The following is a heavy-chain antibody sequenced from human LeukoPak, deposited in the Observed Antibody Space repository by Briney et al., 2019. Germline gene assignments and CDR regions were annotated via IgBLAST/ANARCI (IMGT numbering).Heavy chain of an antibody. V-gene: IGHV3-30-3*01. CDR1: GFTFSSYA. J-gene: IGHJ4*02. D-gene: IGHD6-6*01. CDR2: ISYDGSNK. CDR3: ALGASSSPYFDY. Sequence: PGGSLRLSCAASGFTFSSYAMHWVRQAPGKGLEWVAVISYDGSNKYCADSVKGRFTISRDNSKNTLYLQMNSLRAEDTAVYYCALGASSSPYFDYWGQGTLVTVSS.